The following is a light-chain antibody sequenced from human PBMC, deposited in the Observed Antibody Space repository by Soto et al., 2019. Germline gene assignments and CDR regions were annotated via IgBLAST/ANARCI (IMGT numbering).Light chain of an antibody. CDR2: DAS. CDR1: QAMRSSH. V-gene: IGKV3-11*01. J-gene: IGKJ4*01. CDR3: QQRSNWPLT. Sequence: PGERATLSCRASQAMRSSHLAWYQQKPGQAPRLLIYDASNRATGIPARFSGSGSGTDFTLTISSLEPEDFAVYYCQQRSNWPLTLGGGTKVDIK.